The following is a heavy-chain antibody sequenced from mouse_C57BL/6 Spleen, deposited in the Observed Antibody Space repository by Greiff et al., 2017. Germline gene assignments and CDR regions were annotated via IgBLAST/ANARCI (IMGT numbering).Heavy chain of an antibody. CDR1: GYAFSSSW. CDR2: IYPGDGDT. CDR3: AREKTGTGVDY. D-gene: IGHD4-1*01. V-gene: IGHV1-82*01. Sequence: VQGVESGPELVKPGASVKISCTASGYAFSSSWMNWVKQRPGKGLEWIGRIYPGDGDTNYNGKFKGKATLTADKSSSTAYLQLSSLTSGDSAVYFCAREKTGTGVDYWGQGTTLTVSS. J-gene: IGHJ2*01.